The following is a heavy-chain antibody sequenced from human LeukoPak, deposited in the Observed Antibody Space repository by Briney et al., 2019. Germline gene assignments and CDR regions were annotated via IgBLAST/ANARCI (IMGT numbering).Heavy chain of an antibody. V-gene: IGHV4-34*01. J-gene: IGHJ4*02. D-gene: IGHD6-6*01. CDR1: SGSISSYY. Sequence: SETLSLTCTVSSGSISSYYWSWIRQPPGKGLEWIGEINHSGSTNYNPSLKSRVTISVDTSKNQFSLKLSSVTAADTAVYYCARQCIAARPNGIDYWGQGTLVTVSS. CDR3: ARQCIAARPNGIDY. CDR2: INHSGST.